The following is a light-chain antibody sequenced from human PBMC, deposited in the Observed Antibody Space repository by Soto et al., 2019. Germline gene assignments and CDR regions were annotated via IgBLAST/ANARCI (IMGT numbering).Light chain of an antibody. Sequence: DIVMTQSPDSLAVSLGERATINCKSSQSVLYSSNNKNYLAWYQQKPGQPPKLLIYWASTRESGVPDRFSGSASGTDFTLTISSLQAEDVAVYYCQQYYSTLTFGGGTKVELK. V-gene: IGKV4-1*01. CDR2: WAS. J-gene: IGKJ4*01. CDR1: QSVLYSSNNKNY. CDR3: QQYYSTLT.